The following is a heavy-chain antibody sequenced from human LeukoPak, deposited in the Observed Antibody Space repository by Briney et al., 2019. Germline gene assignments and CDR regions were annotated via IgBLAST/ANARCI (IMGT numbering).Heavy chain of an antibody. D-gene: IGHD4-11*01. CDR1: GGSISSYY. CDR3: ARDRTTVTANWFDP. J-gene: IGHJ5*02. V-gene: IGHV4-4*07. CDR2: IYTSGST. Sequence: SETLSLTCTVSGGSISSYYWSWIRQPAGEGLEWIGRIYTSGSTNYNPSLKSRVTMSVDTSKNQFSLKLSSVTAADTAVYYCARDRTTVTANWFDPWGQGTLVTVSS.